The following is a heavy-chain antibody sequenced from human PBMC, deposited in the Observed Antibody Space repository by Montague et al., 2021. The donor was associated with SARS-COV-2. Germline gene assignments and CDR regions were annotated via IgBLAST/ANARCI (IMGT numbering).Heavy chain of an antibody. Sequence: SLRLSCAASGFTFSYYWMRWVRQAPGKGLEWVANIKQDGSEKYYVDSVKGRSTISRDNAKNSLYLQMNSLRAEDTALYYCAPSYDFWSGYLPYWGQGTLVTVSS. J-gene: IGHJ4*02. V-gene: IGHV3-7*03. CDR2: IKQDGSEK. CDR1: GFTFSYYW. CDR3: APSYDFWSGYLPY. D-gene: IGHD3-3*01.